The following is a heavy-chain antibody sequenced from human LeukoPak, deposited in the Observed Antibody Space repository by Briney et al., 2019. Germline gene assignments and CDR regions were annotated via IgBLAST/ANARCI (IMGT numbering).Heavy chain of an antibody. J-gene: IGHJ6*02. V-gene: IGHV3-48*03. Sequence: PGGSLRLSCSASGFTFSSYEMNWVRQAPGKGLEWVSYISSSGGTIYYADSVKGRFTISRDNAKNSLYLQMNSLRAEDTAVYYCARVPTPPYCSGGSCNGVLGDYYYGMDVWGQGTTVAVSS. D-gene: IGHD2-15*01. CDR3: ARVPTPPYCSGGSCNGVLGDYYYGMDV. CDR1: GFTFSSYE. CDR2: ISSSGGTI.